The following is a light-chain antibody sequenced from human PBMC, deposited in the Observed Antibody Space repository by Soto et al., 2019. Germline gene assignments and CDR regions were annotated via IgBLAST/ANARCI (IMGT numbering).Light chain of an antibody. J-gene: IGKJ2*01. CDR1: QSISSY. CDR3: QQSYSTPPA. CDR2: AAS. V-gene: IGKV1-39*01. Sequence: DIQMTQSPSSLSASVGDRVTITCRASQSISSYLNWYQQKPGKAHKLLIYAASSLQSGVPSRFSGSGSGTDFTLTISSLQPEAFATYYCQQSYSTPPAFGQGTTLEIK.